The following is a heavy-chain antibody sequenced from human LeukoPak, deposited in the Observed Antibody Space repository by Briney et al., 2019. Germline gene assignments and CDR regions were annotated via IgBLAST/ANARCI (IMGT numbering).Heavy chain of an antibody. J-gene: IGHJ4*02. D-gene: IGHD2-15*01. CDR1: RYTFTGYY. CDR2: INPNSGGT. Sequence: ASVKVSCKASRYTFTGYYMHWVRQAPGQGLEWMGWINPNSGGTNYAQKFQGRVTMTRDTSISTAYMELSRLRSDDTAVYYCATILGYCSGGSCYHPDYFDYWGQGTLVTVSS. V-gene: IGHV1-2*02. CDR3: ATILGYCSGGSCYHPDYFDY.